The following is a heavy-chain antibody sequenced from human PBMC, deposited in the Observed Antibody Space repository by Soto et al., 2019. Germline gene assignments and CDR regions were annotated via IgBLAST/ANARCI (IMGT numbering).Heavy chain of an antibody. J-gene: IGHJ4*02. CDR3: ARAPQRRYGH. Sequence: EVQLVESGGGLVQPGDSLRLSCAASGFTFSDYWMSWVRQAPGKGLEWVATINQDGSETYFVDSVKGRFTISRDNAKSTLYVQMSSLRAGDTAVYYCARAPQRRYGHWGQGTLVTVTS. CDR2: INQDGSET. CDR1: GFTFSDYW. D-gene: IGHD2-2*01. V-gene: IGHV3-7*01.